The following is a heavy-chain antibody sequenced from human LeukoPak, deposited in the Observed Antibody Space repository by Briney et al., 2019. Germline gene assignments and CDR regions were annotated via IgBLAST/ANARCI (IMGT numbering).Heavy chain of an antibody. Sequence: GGSLRLSCAASGFTFSSYGMHWVRQAPGKGLEWVAVISYDGSNKYYADSVKGLFTISRDNSKNTLYLQMNSLRAEDTAVYYCAKDSVLTGYSSGWYSENWFAPWGQGTLVTVSS. V-gene: IGHV3-30*18. CDR1: GFTFSSYG. D-gene: IGHD6-19*01. CDR3: AKDSVLTGYSSGWYSENWFAP. J-gene: IGHJ5*02. CDR2: ISYDGSNK.